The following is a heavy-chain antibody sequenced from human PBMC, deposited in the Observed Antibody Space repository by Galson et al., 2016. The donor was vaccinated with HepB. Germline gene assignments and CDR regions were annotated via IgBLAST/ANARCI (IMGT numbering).Heavy chain of an antibody. CDR2: IWYDGSNK. Sequence: SLRLSCAASGFTFSSYGIHWVRQAPGKGLEWVAGIWYDGSNKYYADSVKGRFTISRDNSKNTLYLQTNSLRAEDTAVYYCARDQVYSGSGSHYTNWFDPWGQGTLVTVSS. V-gene: IGHV3-33*01. D-gene: IGHD3-10*01. J-gene: IGHJ5*02. CDR1: GFTFSSYG. CDR3: ARDQVYSGSGSHYTNWFDP.